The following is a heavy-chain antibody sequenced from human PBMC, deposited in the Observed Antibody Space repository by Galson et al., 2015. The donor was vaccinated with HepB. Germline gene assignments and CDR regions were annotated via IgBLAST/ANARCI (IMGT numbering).Heavy chain of an antibody. D-gene: IGHD6-6*01. CDR2: ISYDGSNK. V-gene: IGHV3-30*04. Sequence: SLRLSCAASGFTFSSFAMHWVRQAPGKGLEWVAVISYDGSNKYYADSVKGRFTISRDNSKNTLYLQMNSLRAEDTAVYYCARDTENIAARYYYYYGMDVWGQGTPVTVSS. CDR1: GFTFSSFA. J-gene: IGHJ6*02. CDR3: ARDTENIAARYYYYYGMDV.